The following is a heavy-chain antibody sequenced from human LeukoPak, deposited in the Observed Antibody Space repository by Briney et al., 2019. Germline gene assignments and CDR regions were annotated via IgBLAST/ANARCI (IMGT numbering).Heavy chain of an antibody. J-gene: IGHJ4*02. D-gene: IGHD5-18*01. CDR3: ARCRSYGFDFDS. CDR2: IYYTGRT. CDR1: GGSFINYY. V-gene: IGHV4-59*07. Sequence: PSDTLSLTCTVSGGSFINYYWTWIRQPPGKGLEWIAFIYYTGRTRYNPSLQSRVTISLDTSKNHFSLQLRSVTAADTSVYYCARCRSYGFDFDSWGPGTLVSVSS.